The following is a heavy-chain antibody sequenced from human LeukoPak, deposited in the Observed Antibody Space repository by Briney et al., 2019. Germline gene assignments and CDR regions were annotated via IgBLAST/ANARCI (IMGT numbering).Heavy chain of an antibody. D-gene: IGHD5-12*01. CDR3: ARLGPSGYGIDY. V-gene: IGHV4-31*03. J-gene: IGHJ4*02. CDR2: IYYSGST. Sequence: SETLSLTCTVSGGSISSGGYYWSWLRQHPGKGLEWIGYIYYSGSTYYNPSLKSRVTISVDTSKNQFSLKLSSVTAADTAVYYCARLGPSGYGIDYWGQGTLVTVSS. CDR1: GGSISSGGYY.